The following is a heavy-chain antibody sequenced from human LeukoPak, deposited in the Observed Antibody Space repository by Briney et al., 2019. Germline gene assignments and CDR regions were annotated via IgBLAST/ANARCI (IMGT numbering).Heavy chain of an antibody. J-gene: IGHJ4*01. Sequence: GGSLRLSCAASGFTFSSYEMNWVRQAPGKGLEWVSYISSSGSTIYYADSVKGRFTISRDNSKNSLYLQMNSLRAEDTAVYYCAELGINIIGGVWGQGTMVTISS. CDR2: ISSSGSTI. V-gene: IGHV3-48*03. CDR1: GFTFSSYE. D-gene: IGHD3-10*02. CDR3: AELGINIIGGV.